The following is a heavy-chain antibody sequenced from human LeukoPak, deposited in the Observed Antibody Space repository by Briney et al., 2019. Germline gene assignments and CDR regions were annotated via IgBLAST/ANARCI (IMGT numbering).Heavy chain of an antibody. Sequence: GGSLRLSCAASGFTFSSYAMSWVRQAPGKGLEWVSGISGSRGTTYYADSVKGRLTISRHNSKNTLYLQMNSLRADDTAVYYCAKERTGGWPFDYWGQGTLVTVSS. CDR1: GFTFSSYA. CDR2: ISGSRGTT. V-gene: IGHV3-23*01. CDR3: AKERTGGWPFDY. J-gene: IGHJ4*02. D-gene: IGHD6-19*01.